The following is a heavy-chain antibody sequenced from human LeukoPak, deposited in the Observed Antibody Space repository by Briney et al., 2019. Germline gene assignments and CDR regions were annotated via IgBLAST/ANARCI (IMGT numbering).Heavy chain of an antibody. V-gene: IGHV3-23*01. CDR3: SKARSSGWYKGGFDY. Sequence: GASLRLSCAASGFTFNNYAVNWVRQAPGKGLEWVSAISFSGGTTYYADSVKGRFTISRDNSKYTVYLQMNSLSADDTALYYCSKARSSGWYKGGFDYWGQGTLVTVSS. CDR2: ISFSGGTT. D-gene: IGHD6-19*01. CDR1: GFTFNNYA. J-gene: IGHJ4*02.